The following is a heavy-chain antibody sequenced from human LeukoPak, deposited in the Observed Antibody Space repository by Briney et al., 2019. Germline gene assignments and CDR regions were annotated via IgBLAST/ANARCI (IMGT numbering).Heavy chain of an antibody. CDR2: INWNGGST. CDR1: GFTFDDYG. V-gene: IGHV3-20*04. D-gene: IGHD5-18*01. J-gene: IGHJ5*02. Sequence: GGSLRLSCAASGFTFDDYGMSWVRQAPGKGLEWVSGINWNGGSTGYADSVKGRFTISRDNAKNSLYLQMNSLRAEDTALYYCARGRLRSGYSYGLVNWFDPWGQGTLVTVSS. CDR3: ARGRLRSGYSYGLVNWFDP.